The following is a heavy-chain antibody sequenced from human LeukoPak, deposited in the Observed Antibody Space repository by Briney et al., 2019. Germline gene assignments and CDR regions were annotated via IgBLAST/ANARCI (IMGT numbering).Heavy chain of an antibody. D-gene: IGHD2-21*02. Sequence: PVASVTVSCKASGYTFTGYYMHWVRQAPGQGLEWMGWINPKSGGTNYAQKFQGRVTMTRDTSISTAYMEVSSLRSDDTAVYYCTRALSSCGGDCNWKTDAFDIWGQGTMVTVSS. CDR1: GYTFTGYY. J-gene: IGHJ3*02. V-gene: IGHV1-2*02. CDR3: TRALSSCGGDCNWKTDAFDI. CDR2: INPKSGGT.